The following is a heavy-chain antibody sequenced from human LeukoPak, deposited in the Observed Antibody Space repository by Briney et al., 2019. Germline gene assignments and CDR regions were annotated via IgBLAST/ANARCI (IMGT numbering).Heavy chain of an antibody. V-gene: IGHV1-69*13. CDR1: GGTFSSYA. CDR2: IIPIFGTA. Sequence: SVKVSCKASGGTFSSYAISWVRQAPGQGLEWMGGIIPIFGTANYAQKFQGRVTITADESTSTAYMELSSLRSEDTAVYYCARGATYYYDSSSRATEFDYWVQGTLVTVSS. J-gene: IGHJ4*02. D-gene: IGHD3-22*01. CDR3: ARGATYYYDSSSRATEFDY.